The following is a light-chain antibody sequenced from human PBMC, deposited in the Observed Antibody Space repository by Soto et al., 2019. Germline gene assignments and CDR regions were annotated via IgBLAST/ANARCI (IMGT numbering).Light chain of an antibody. CDR3: QQSYKTPLT. Sequence: DIQMTQYPSSLSASVGDRVTITCRASQTISIFLNWYQHKPGKPPTLLIYTASSLQSGVPSRFSGSGSGTDFTLTISSLQPEDFATYYCQQSYKTPLTFGGGTKVDIK. J-gene: IGKJ4*01. V-gene: IGKV1-39*01. CDR2: TAS. CDR1: QTISIF.